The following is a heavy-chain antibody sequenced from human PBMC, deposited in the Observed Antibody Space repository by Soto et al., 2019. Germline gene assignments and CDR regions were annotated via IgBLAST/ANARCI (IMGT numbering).Heavy chain of an antibody. V-gene: IGHV4-30-4*01. CDR2: IYYSGST. J-gene: IGHJ6*02. CDR3: ARVDFWSGYYYYYGMDV. D-gene: IGHD3-3*01. Sequence: SETLSLTCAVSGGSISSGDYYWSWIRQPPGKGLEWIGYIYYSGSTYYNPSLKSRVTISVDTSKNQFSLKLSSVTAADTAVYYCARVDFWSGYYYYYGMDVWGQGTTVTVSS. CDR1: GGSISSGDYY.